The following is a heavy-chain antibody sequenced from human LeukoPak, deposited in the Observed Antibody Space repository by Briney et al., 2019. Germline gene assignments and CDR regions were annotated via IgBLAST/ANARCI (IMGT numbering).Heavy chain of an antibody. V-gene: IGHV1-18*01. CDR2: ISAYNGDT. D-gene: IGHD3-22*01. CDR3: ARSHSSGYYYIGQIDAFDI. CDR1: GYTFTSYG. J-gene: IGHJ3*02. Sequence: ASVKVSCKASGYTFTSYGISWVRQAPGQGLEWMGWISAYNGDTNYAQKLQGRVTMTTDTSTSTAYMELRSLRSDDTAVYYCARSHSSGYYYIGQIDAFDIWGQGTMVTVSS.